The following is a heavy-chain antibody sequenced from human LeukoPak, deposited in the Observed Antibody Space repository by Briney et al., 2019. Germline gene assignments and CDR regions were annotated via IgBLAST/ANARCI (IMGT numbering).Heavy chain of an antibody. CDR1: GFAFSNAW. CDR3: ARDMRGGEYYGMDV. J-gene: IGHJ6*02. CDR2: IYHSGST. D-gene: IGHD3-10*01. Sequence: GSLRLSCAASGFAFSNAWMSWVRQPPGKGLEWIGEIYHSGSTNYNPSLKSRVTISVDKSKNQFSLKLSSVTAADTAVYYCARDMRGGEYYGMDVWGQGTTVTVSS. V-gene: IGHV4-4*02.